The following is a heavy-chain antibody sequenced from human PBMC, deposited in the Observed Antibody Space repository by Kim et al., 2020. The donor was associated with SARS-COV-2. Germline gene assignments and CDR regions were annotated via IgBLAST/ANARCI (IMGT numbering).Heavy chain of an antibody. CDR3: ARAKLDYYDSSGYYYNYFDY. D-gene: IGHD3-22*01. Sequence: RVTISVDTSKNQFSLKLSSVTAADTAVYYCARAKLDYYDSSGYYYNYFDYWGQGTLVTVSS. J-gene: IGHJ4*02. V-gene: IGHV4-39*01.